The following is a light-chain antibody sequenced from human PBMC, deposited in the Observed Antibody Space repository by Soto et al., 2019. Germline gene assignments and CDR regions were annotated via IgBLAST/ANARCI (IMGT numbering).Light chain of an antibody. CDR1: QSISFY. CDR3: QQSYSMPRT. CDR2: TAS. J-gene: IGKJ5*01. V-gene: IGKV1-39*01. Sequence: DIEMTQSPSSLSASVGDRVTITCRASQSISFYLNWYQQKPGKAPKLLIYTASNVQSGVPSRISGSGSGTEFTLTITSLQPEDFATYYCQQSYSMPRTFGQGTRLEIK.